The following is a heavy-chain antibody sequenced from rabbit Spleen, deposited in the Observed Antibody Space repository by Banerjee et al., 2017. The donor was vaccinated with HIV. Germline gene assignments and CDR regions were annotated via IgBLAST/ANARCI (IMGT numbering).Heavy chain of an antibody. D-gene: IGHD8-1*01. CDR3: ARDSGSSFSTYGMDL. V-gene: IGHV1S40*01. CDR1: GVSFSISSY. J-gene: IGHJ6*01. Sequence: QSLEESGGDLVKPGASLTLTCTVSGVSFSISSYMCWVRQAPGKGPEWIACIDAGSSGFTYFASWAKGRFTISKTSSTTVTLQMTSLTAADTATYFCARDSGSSFSTYGMDLWGQGTLVTVS. CDR2: IDAGSSGFT.